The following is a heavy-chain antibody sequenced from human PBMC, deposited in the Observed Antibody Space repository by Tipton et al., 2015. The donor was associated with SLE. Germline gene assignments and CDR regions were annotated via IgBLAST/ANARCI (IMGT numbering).Heavy chain of an antibody. V-gene: IGHV4-61*02. CDR2: AYTTGSP. J-gene: IGHJ3*02. CDR1: GVSISSASYY. CDR3: ARTLDALDI. Sequence: LRLSCTVSGVSISSASYYWNWIRQPAGKGLEWIGRAYTTGSPYYNPSLESRVAISMDTSKNQFSLKLTAVTAADTAVYYCARTLDALDIWGQGTMVTASS.